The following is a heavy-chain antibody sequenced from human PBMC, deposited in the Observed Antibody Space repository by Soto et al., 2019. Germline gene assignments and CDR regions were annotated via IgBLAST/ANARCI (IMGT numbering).Heavy chain of an antibody. CDR1: GGTFSSYA. J-gene: IGHJ3*02. V-gene: IGHV1-69*06. CDR2: IIPIFGTA. CDR3: ARVSEMATINQAFAI. Sequence: GASVKVSCKASGGTFSSYAISWVRQAPGQGLEWMGGIIPIFGTANYAQKFQGRVTITADKSTSTAYMELSSLRSEDTAVYYCARVSEMATINQAFAIWGQGTMVTVS. D-gene: IGHD5-12*01.